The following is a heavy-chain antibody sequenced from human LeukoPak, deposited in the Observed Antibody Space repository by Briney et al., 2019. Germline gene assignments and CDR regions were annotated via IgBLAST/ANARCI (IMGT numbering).Heavy chain of an antibody. CDR1: GGSISSSTYY. Sequence: PSETLSLTCTVSGGSISSSTYYWGWIRQPPGKGLEWIGSLPYSGTTYYNPSLKSRVTVSVGTSKNQFSLKLSSVTAADTAVYYCATHTYDSSGYYFVYWGQGTLVTVSS. CDR3: ATHTYDSSGYYFVY. D-gene: IGHD3-22*01. J-gene: IGHJ4*02. V-gene: IGHV4-39*01. CDR2: LPYSGTT.